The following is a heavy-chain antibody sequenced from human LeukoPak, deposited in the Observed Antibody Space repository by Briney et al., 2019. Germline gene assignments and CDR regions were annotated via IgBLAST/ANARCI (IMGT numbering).Heavy chain of an antibody. J-gene: IGHJ4*02. CDR1: GFTFSSYS. CDR3: ARDVERTGGTYYYGSGSPRG. V-gene: IGHV3-48*02. CDR2: ISTGSSTI. D-gene: IGHD3-10*01. Sequence: PGGSLRLSCAASGFTFSSYSMIWARQAPGKGLEWVSYISTGSSTIYYADSVKGQFTISRDNAKNSLYLQMNSLRDEDTAVYYCARDVERTGGTYYYGSGSPRGWGQGTLVTVSS.